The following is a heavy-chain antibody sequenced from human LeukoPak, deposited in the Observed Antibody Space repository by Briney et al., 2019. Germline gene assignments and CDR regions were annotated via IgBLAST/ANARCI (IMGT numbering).Heavy chain of an antibody. CDR2: IYASGST. V-gene: IGHV4-4*07. D-gene: IGHD1-26*01. Sequence: PSETLSLTCTVSGGSISGYTWSWIRQPAWKGLEWIGRIYASGSTNYNPSLQGRVTMSVDTSRGQFFLMVHSVTAADTAVYYCARGVVGATAFAYWGQGTVVTASS. CDR3: ARGVVGATAFAY. J-gene: IGHJ4*02. CDR1: GGSISGYT.